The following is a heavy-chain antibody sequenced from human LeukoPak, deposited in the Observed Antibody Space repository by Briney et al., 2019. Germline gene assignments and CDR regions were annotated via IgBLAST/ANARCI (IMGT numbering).Heavy chain of an antibody. CDR1: EFTFVRYA. CDR3: VRDPSYGSSWYYYMDV. J-gene: IGHJ6*03. D-gene: IGHD6-13*01. CDR2: ISSSSFKI. Sequence: GGSLRLSCAASEFTFVRYAMNWVRQAPGKGLEWVSYISSSSFKIGYADSVKGRFTIARDNSKNSLYLQMDSLRVEDTAVYYCVRDPSYGSSWYYYMDVWGKGTTVTVSS. V-gene: IGHV3-48*04.